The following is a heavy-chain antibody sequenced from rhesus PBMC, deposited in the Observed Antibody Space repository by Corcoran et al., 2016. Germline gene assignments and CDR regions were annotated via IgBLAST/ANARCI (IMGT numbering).Heavy chain of an antibody. CDR2: LYGWGGNN. CDR3: ARAAEGYFDY. J-gene: IGHJ4*01. CDR1: GYSISSNY. Sequence: QVQLQESGPGLVKPSETLSLPCAVSGYSISSNYWNWIRQPPGKGLDWIGSLYGWGGNNYLTPSLNSRVTLSVDTSKNHFSLKLSSVTAADTAVYYCARAAEGYFDYWGQGVLVTVSS. V-gene: IGHV4S14*01.